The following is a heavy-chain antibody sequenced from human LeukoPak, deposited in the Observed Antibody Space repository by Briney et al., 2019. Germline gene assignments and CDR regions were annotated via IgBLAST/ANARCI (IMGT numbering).Heavy chain of an antibody. V-gene: IGHV3-66*01. Sequence: GGSLRLSCAASGFTFDDYGMSWVRQAPGKGLEWVSVIYSGGSTYYADSVKGRSTISRDNSKNTLYLQMNSLRAEDTAVYYCARIHSGSFDYWGQGTLVTVSS. D-gene: IGHD3-10*01. J-gene: IGHJ4*02. CDR2: IYSGGST. CDR1: GFTFDDYG. CDR3: ARIHSGSFDY.